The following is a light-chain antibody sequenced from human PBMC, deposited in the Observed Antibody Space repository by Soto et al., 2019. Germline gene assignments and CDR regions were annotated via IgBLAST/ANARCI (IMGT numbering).Light chain of an antibody. V-gene: IGKV1-9*01. CDR2: AAS. J-gene: IGKJ4*01. Sequence: IQITQFSSTLSASLRHRHTDTWRASQGISSYLAWYQQKPGKAPKLLIYAASTLQSGVPSRFSGSGSGTDFTLTISSLQPEDFATYYCQQLNSYPLTFGGGTKVDIK. CDR3: QQLNSYPLT. CDR1: QGISSY.